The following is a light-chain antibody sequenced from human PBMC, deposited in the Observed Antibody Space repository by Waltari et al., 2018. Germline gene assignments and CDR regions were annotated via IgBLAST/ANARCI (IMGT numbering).Light chain of an antibody. V-gene: IGKV4-1*01. CDR3: QQYYSTPLT. CDR2: WAS. CDR1: QSVLYSSNNKNH. J-gene: IGKJ4*01. Sequence: DIVMTQSPESLAVSLGERATVNCKSSQSVLYSSNNKNHLAWYQQKSGQPPKLLFYWASTRESGVPDRFSGSGSGTDFTLTISSLQAEDVAVYYCQQYYSTPLTFGGGTKVEIK.